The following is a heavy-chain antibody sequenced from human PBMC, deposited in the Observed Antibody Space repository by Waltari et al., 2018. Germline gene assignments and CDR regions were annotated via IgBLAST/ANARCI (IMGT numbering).Heavy chain of an antibody. CDR2: LYSTVGT. CDR3: ASYQSIEKTLDF. V-gene: IGHV4-61*09. J-gene: IGHJ4*02. Sequence: QVQLQESGPGLVKPSQTLSLTCTVSGGSLDSGFYYWGWTRQPAGKGLEWIGYLYSTVGTVYNPSLKSRVTISGDASKNQFSLRLSSVTAADTAVYYCASYQSIEKTLDFWGQGTPVTVSS. CDR1: GGSLDSGFYY. D-gene: IGHD2-2*01.